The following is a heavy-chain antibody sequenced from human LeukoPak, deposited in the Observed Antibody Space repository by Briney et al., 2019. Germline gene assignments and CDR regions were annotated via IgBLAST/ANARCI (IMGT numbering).Heavy chain of an antibody. Sequence: GGSLRLSCAASGFTFRDYYMSWIRQAPGTGLEGISYISSSAGTIHYVDSVKGRFTISRDNAKNSLYLQMDSLRVEDTAVYYCATSVTRRRLDWFIDLWGRGTLVSVSS. CDR1: GFTFRDYY. CDR2: ISSSAGTI. D-gene: IGHD4-17*01. J-gene: IGHJ2*01. V-gene: IGHV3-11*04. CDR3: ATSVTRRRLDWFIDL.